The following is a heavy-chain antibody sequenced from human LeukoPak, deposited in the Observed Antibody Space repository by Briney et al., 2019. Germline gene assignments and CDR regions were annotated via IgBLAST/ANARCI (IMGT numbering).Heavy chain of an antibody. CDR2: ISSSSSYI. J-gene: IGHJ4*02. CDR3: AGDLGGYSSVFDY. CDR1: GFTFSSYS. V-gene: IGHV3-21*01. D-gene: IGHD5-18*01. Sequence: KPGGSLRLSCAASGFTFSSYSMNWVRQAPGKGLEWVSSISSSSSYIYYADSVKGRFTISRDNAKNSLYLQMNSLRAEDTAVYYCAGDLGGYSSVFDYWGQGTLVTVS.